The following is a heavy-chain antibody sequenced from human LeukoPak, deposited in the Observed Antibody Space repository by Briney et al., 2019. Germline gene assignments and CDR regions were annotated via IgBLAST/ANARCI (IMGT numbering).Heavy chain of an antibody. Sequence: GGSLRLSCAASGFTFSSYGMHWVRQAPGKGLEWVAVISYDGSNKYYADSVKGRFTISRDNSKNTPYLQMNSLRAEDTAVYYCAKGPEYSSGLGASDYWGQGTLVTVSS. V-gene: IGHV3-30*18. CDR2: ISYDGSNK. J-gene: IGHJ4*02. CDR3: AKGPEYSSGLGASDY. D-gene: IGHD6-19*01. CDR1: GFTFSSYG.